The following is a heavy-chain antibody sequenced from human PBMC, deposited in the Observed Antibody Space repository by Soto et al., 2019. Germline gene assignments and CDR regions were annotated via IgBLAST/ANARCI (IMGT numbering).Heavy chain of an antibody. CDR2: ISGSGGST. V-gene: IGHV3-23*01. CDR1: GFTFSSYA. J-gene: IGHJ6*02. CDR3: AKVQQQLVHYYYYGMDF. D-gene: IGHD6-13*01. Sequence: GGSLRLSCAASGFTFSSYAMSWVRQAPGKGLEWVSAISGSGGSTYYADSVKGRFTISRDNSKNTLYLQMNSLRAEDTAVYYCAKVQQQLVHYYYYGMDFWGQGTTVTVSS.